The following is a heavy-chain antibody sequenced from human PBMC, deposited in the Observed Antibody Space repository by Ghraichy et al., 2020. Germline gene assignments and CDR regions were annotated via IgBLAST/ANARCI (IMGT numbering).Heavy chain of an antibody. V-gene: IGHV3-23*01. D-gene: IGHD6-19*01. CDR2: IDTGANT. CDR3: AKMAGHPHYDYYMDV. Sequence: IDTGANTFYADSVKGRFTISRDNSKNTLYLQMNSLRGEDTAVYYFAKMAGHPHYDYYMDVWGKGTAVTVS. J-gene: IGHJ6*03.